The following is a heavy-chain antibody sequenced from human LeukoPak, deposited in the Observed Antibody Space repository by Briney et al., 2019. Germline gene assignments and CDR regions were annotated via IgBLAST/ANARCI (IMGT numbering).Heavy chain of an antibody. D-gene: IGHD3-3*01. CDR2: ISSNGGSA. J-gene: IGHJ4*02. CDR3: ARRDDFWSGYTLDY. V-gene: IGHV3-64*01. CDR1: GFTFSSYA. Sequence: GGSLRLSCAASGFTFSSYAMHWVRQAPGKGLEYVSAISSNGGSAYYANSVKGRFTISRDNSKNTLYLQMGSLRAEDMAVYYCARRDDFWSGYTLDYWGQGTLVTVSS.